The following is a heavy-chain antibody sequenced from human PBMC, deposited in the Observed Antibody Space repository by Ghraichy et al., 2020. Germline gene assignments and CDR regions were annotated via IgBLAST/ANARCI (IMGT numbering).Heavy chain of an antibody. CDR3: ARQEGRGSNYGKLDY. V-gene: IGHV4-39*01. D-gene: IGHD4-11*01. J-gene: IGHJ4*02. CDR2: IYYSGST. CDR1: GGSISSSSYY. Sequence: SETLSLTCTVSGGSISSSSYYWGWIRQPPGKGLEWIGSIYYSGSTYYNPSLKSRVTISVDTSKNQFSLKLSSVTAADTAVYYCARQEGRGSNYGKLDYWGQGTLVTVSS.